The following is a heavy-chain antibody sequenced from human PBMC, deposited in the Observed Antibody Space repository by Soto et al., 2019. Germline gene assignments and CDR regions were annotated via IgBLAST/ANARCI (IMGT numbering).Heavy chain of an antibody. V-gene: IGHV4-34*01. Sequence: PSETLSLTCAVYGGSFSGYYWSWIRQPPGKGLEWIGEINHSGSTNYNPSLKSRVTISVDTSKNQFSLKLSSVTAADTAVYYCARAIAARPSAVFDYWGQGTLVTVSS. J-gene: IGHJ4*02. D-gene: IGHD6-6*01. CDR1: GGSFSGYY. CDR3: ARAIAARPSAVFDY. CDR2: INHSGST.